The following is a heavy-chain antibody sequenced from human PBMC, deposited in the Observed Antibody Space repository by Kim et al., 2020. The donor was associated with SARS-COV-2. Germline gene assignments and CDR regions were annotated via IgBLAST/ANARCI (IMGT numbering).Heavy chain of an antibody. CDR3: ARDHYGDYAKDY. CDR1: GFTFTSYS. V-gene: IGHV3-21*01. CDR2: ISSSSTYI. J-gene: IGHJ4*02. D-gene: IGHD4-17*01. Sequence: GGSLRLSCAASGFTFTSYSMNWVRQAPGKGLEWVSSISSSSTYIYYADSVKGRFTISRDNAKNSLYLQMNSLRAEDTAVYYCARDHYGDYAKDYWGQGTLVSVSS.